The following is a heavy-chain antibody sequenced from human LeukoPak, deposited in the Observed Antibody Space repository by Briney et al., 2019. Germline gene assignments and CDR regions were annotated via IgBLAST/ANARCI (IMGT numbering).Heavy chain of an antibody. CDR3: ARRGIAVAEIDY. Sequence: SETPSLTCTVSGGSISSSSYYWGWIRQPPGKGLEWIGSIYYSVSTYYNPSLKSRVTISVDTSKNQFSLKLSSVTAADTAVYYCARRGIAVAEIDYWGQGTLVTVSS. J-gene: IGHJ4*02. V-gene: IGHV4-39*01. D-gene: IGHD6-19*01. CDR1: GGSISSSSYY. CDR2: IYYSVST.